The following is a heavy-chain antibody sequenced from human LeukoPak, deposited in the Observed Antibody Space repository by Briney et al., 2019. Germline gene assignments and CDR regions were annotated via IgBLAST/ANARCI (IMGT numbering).Heavy chain of an antibody. J-gene: IGHJ4*02. V-gene: IGHV3-23*01. Sequence: GGSLRLSCAASGFTFSSYGMSWVRQAPGKGLEWVSAISGSGGSTYYAGSVKGRFTISRDNSKNTLYLQMNSLRADDTAVYYCAKSHHVTAIDYWGQGTLVTVSS. CDR3: AKSHHVTAIDY. CDR1: GFTFSSYG. CDR2: ISGSGGST. D-gene: IGHD2-21*02.